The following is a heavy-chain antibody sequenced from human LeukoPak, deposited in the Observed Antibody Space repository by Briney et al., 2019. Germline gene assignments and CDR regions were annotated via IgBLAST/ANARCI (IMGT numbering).Heavy chain of an antibody. D-gene: IGHD6-19*01. Sequence: ASVKVSCKASGYTFTGYYMHWVRQAPGQGLEWMGWINPNSGGANYAQKFQGRVTMTRDTSISTAYMELSRLRSDDTAVYYCAKGYSSGWVPFDYWGQGTLVTVSS. J-gene: IGHJ4*02. CDR1: GYTFTGYY. CDR3: AKGYSSGWVPFDY. V-gene: IGHV1-2*02. CDR2: INPNSGGA.